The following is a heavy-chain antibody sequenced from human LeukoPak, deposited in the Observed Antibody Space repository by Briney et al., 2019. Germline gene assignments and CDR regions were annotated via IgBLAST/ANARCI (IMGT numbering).Heavy chain of an antibody. D-gene: IGHD3-10*01. V-gene: IGHV4-39*01. CDR1: GGSFSGYY. Sequence: SETLSLTCAVYGGSFSGYYWAWIRQPPGKGLESIGSIYYSRSTYYSPSLKSRVTISVDTSKNQFSLKLTSVTAADTAVYYCARRKGFGEGYFDSWGQGTLVTVSS. CDR3: ARRKGFGEGYFDS. CDR2: IYYSRST. J-gene: IGHJ4*02.